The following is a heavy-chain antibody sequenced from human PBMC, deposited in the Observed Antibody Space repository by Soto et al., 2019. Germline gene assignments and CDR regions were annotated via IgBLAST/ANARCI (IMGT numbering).Heavy chain of an antibody. J-gene: IGHJ4*02. Sequence: GGSLRLSCAASGFTFSSYWMHWVRQAPGKGLVWVSRINSDGSSTSYADSVKGRFTISRDNAKNTLYLQMNSLRAEDTAVYYCAREGALAVRGIFDYWGQGTLVTVSS. CDR1: GFTFSSYW. CDR3: AREGALAVRGIFDY. D-gene: IGHD1-26*01. CDR2: INSDGSST. V-gene: IGHV3-74*01.